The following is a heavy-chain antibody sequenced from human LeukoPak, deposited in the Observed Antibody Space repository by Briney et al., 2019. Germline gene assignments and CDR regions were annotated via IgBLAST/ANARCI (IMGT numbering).Heavy chain of an antibody. Sequence: SQTLSLTCTVSGGSISSGSYYWTWIRQPPEKGLEWIGYIHSIGGTNYNPSLKSRVTISVDTSKNQFSLKLSSVTAADTAFYYCARGHDYYYSGRQSWFDPWGQGTLVTVSS. CDR1: GGSISSGSYY. J-gene: IGHJ5*02. CDR2: IHSIGGT. CDR3: ARGHDYYYSGRQSWFDP. D-gene: IGHD3-10*01. V-gene: IGHV4-61*01.